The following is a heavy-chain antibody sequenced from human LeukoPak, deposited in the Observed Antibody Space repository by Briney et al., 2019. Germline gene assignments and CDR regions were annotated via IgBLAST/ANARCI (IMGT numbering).Heavy chain of an antibody. CDR1: GFTFSDYY. CDR2: ISSSGSTI. V-gene: IGHV3-11*01. Sequence: PGGSLRLSCAASGFTFSDYYMSWIRQAQGKGLEWVSYISSSGSTIYYADSVKGRFTISRDNAKNSLYLQMNSLRAEDTAVFYRAKDGIRYFDWLTHFDYWGQGTLVTVSS. J-gene: IGHJ4*02. CDR3: AKDGIRYFDWLTHFDY. D-gene: IGHD3-9*01.